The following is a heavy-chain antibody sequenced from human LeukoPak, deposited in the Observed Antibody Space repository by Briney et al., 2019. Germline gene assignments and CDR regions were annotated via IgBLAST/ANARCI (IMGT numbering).Heavy chain of an antibody. CDR1: GFTVSSNY. J-gene: IGHJ4*02. D-gene: IGHD1-26*01. CDR2: ISDSSSYT. CDR3: ARDRVGYYFDY. V-gene: IGHV3-11*05. Sequence: GGSLRLSCAASGFTVSSNYMSWVRQAPGKGLEWISYISDSSSYTNYADSVKGRFTISRDNAKNSLYLQMNSLRAEDTAVYYCARDRVGYYFDYWGQGTLVTVSS.